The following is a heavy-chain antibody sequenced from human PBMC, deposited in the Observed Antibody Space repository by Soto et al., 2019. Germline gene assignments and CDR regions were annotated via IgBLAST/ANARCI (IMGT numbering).Heavy chain of an antibody. J-gene: IGHJ2*01. V-gene: IGHV3-30*18. CDR1: GFTFSRYG. CDR3: AKDRGTVTLYWYFDL. D-gene: IGHD4-17*01. Sequence: QVQLVESGGGVVQPGRSLRLSCAASGFTFSRYGMHWVRQAPGKGLEWGAVISYDGSNKYYADSVKGRFTISRDNSKNTLYLQMNSLRAEDTAVYYCAKDRGTVTLYWYFDLWGRGTLVTVSS. CDR2: ISYDGSNK.